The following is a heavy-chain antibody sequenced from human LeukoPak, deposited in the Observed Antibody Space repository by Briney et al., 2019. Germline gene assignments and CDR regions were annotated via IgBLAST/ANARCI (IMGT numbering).Heavy chain of an antibody. CDR2: ISSSGSTI. D-gene: IGHD3-10*02. CDR3: AELGITMIGGV. V-gene: IGHV3-48*03. J-gene: IGHJ6*04. CDR1: GFTFSSYE. Sequence: GGSLRLSCAASGFTFSSYEMNWVGQAPGKRLEWVSYISSSGSTIYYADSVKGRFTISRDNAENSLYLQMNSLRAEDTAVYYCAELGITMIGGVWGKGTTVTISS.